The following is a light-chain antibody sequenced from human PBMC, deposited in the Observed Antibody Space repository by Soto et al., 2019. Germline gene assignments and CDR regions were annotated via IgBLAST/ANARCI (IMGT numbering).Light chain of an antibody. V-gene: IGKV3-11*01. J-gene: IGKJ4*01. CDR2: ETS. CDR3: QQRSNWLT. CDR1: QSVSSY. Sequence: EIVLTQSPATLSLSPGERATLSCRASQSVSSYVAWYQQKPGQAPRLVIYETSNRATGIPARFSGRGSGTDFTLSISSLEPEDFAVYYCQQRSNWLTFGEGTKVDIK.